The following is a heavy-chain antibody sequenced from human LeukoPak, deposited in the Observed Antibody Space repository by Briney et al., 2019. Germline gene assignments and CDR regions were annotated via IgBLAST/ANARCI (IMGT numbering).Heavy chain of an antibody. CDR2: ISSSSSTI. CDR1: GFTFSSYS. J-gene: IGHJ4*02. CDR3: AREFYYDSSGYYANKPD. V-gene: IGHV3-48*01. D-gene: IGHD3-22*01. Sequence: GGSLRLSCAASGFTFSSYSMNWVRQAPGKGLEWVSYISSSSSTIYYADSVKGRFTISRDNAKNSLYLQMNSLRAEDTAVYYCAREFYYDSSGYYANKPDWGQGTLVTVSS.